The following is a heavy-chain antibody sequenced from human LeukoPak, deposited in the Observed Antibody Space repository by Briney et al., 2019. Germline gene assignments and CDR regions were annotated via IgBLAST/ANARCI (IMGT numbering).Heavy chain of an antibody. D-gene: IGHD3-10*01. Sequence: SETLSLTCTVSGGSIGSFHWSWIRQPPGKGLEWIGYIYNSVITNSNPSLKSRGTMSVDTSKNQFSLKLGSLTAADTAIYYCARVSGGSGSGPVDYWGQGTLVTVSS. J-gene: IGHJ4*02. V-gene: IGHV4-59*01. CDR2: IYNSVIT. CDR3: ARVSGGSGSGPVDY. CDR1: GGSIGSFH.